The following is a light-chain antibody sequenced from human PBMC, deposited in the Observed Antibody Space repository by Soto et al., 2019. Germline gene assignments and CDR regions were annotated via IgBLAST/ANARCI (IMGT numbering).Light chain of an antibody. CDR2: YDD. CDR3: AAWDGSLNGVV. V-gene: IGLV1-36*01. J-gene: IGLJ2*01. Sequence: QSVLTQPPSVSDAPRQRVTISCSGSSSNIGNNAVNWYQQLPGKAPKLLIYYDDLLPSGVSDRFSGSKSGTSASLANSGLQSEDEADYYCAAWDGSLNGVVFGGGTKLTVL. CDR1: SSNIGNNA.